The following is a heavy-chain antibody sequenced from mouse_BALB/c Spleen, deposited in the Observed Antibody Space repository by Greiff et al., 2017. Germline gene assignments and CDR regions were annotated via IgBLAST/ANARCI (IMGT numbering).Heavy chain of an antibody. J-gene: IGHJ1*01. CDR3: TRGGGSWYFDV. CDR1: GFTFSSYT. Sequence: EVKVVESGGGLVKPGGSLKLSCAASGFTFSSYTMSWVRQTPEKRLEWVATISSGGSYTNYPHSVKGRVTISRDNANNTLYLQMSSLKSEDTAVYYCTRGGGSWYFDVWGAGTTVTVSS. V-gene: IGHV5-6-4*01. CDR2: ISSGGSYT.